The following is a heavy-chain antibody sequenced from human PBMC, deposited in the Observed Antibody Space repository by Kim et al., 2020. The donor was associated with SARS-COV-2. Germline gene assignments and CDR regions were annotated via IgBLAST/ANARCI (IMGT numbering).Heavy chain of an antibody. CDR1: GGSFSGYY. J-gene: IGHJ6*01. Sequence: SETLSLTCAVYGGSFSGYYWSWIRQPPGKGLEWIGEINHSGSTNYIPSLKSRVTISVDTSKNQFSLKLSSVTAADTAVYYFARGDYGSGSYPKYGMDVWG. D-gene: IGHD3-10*01. CDR3: ARGDYGSGSYPKYGMDV. CDR2: INHSGST. V-gene: IGHV4-34*01.